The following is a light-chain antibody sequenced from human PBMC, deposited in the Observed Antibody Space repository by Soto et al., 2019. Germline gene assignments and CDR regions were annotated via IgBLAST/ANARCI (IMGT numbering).Light chain of an antibody. CDR3: AATDDTLSGPV. CDR1: SSNIGSNT. J-gene: IGLJ2*01. CDR2: TNN. V-gene: IGLV1-44*01. Sequence: QAVVTQPPSASGTPGQRVTISCSGSSSNIGSNTVNWYQQLPGTAPKLLIFTNNQRPPGVPDRFSASKSGTSASLAISGLRSEDEGDYYCAATDDTLSGPVFGGGTQLTVL.